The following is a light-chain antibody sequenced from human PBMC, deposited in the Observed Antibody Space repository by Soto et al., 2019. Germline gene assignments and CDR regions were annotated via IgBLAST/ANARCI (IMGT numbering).Light chain of an antibody. CDR1: QSVSHN. Sequence: EILRTQSPATLSVSPGERATLSCRASQSVSHNLAWYQQKPGQAPRLLFYGASIRAIGIPARFSGSGSGTEFTLTLSSLQSEDFAIYYCQQSNNWPYTFGQGTKLEIK. J-gene: IGKJ2*01. CDR3: QQSNNWPYT. CDR2: GAS. V-gene: IGKV3-15*01.